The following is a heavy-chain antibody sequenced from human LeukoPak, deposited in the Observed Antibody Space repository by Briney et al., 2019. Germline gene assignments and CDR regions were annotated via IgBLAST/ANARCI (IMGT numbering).Heavy chain of an antibody. CDR3: ARHSVAAADIDY. D-gene: IGHD6-13*01. V-gene: IGHV4-39*01. CDR1: GGSISSSSYY. J-gene: IGHJ4*02. CDR2: IYYSGST. Sequence: SETLSLTCTVSGGSISSSSYYWGWIRQPPGKGLEWIGSIYYSGSTYYNPSLKSRVTISVDTSKNQFSLKLSSVTAADTAVYYCARHSVAAADIDYWGQGTQVTVSS.